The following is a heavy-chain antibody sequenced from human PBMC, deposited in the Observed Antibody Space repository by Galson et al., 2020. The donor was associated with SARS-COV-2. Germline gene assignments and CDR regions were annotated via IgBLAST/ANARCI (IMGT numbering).Heavy chain of an antibody. D-gene: IGHD3-3*01. V-gene: IGHV4-34*01. J-gene: IGHJ4*01. Sequence: SETLSLTCAVYGGSFSGYYWSWIRQPPGKGLEWIGEINHSGSTNYNPSLKSRVTISVDTSKNQFSLNLRSVTAADTAVYYCARSKFDFWRNYMTIFDFSGLRTLLPVSS. CDR1: GGSFSGYY. CDR3: ARSKFDFWRNYMTIFDF. CDR2: INHSGST.